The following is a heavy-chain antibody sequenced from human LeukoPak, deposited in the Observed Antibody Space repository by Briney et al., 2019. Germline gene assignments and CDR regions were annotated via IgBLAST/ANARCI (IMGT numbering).Heavy chain of an antibody. CDR2: ISYDGSNK. D-gene: IGHD3-10*01. Sequence: GGPLRLSCAASGFTFSSYGMHWFRQAPGKGLEWVAVISYDGSNKYYADSVKGRFTISRDNSKNTLYLQMNSLRAEDTAVYYCAKDYTYYYGSVSSVFDYWGQGTLVTVSS. CDR1: GFTFSSYG. J-gene: IGHJ4*02. CDR3: AKDYTYYYGSVSSVFDY. V-gene: IGHV3-30*18.